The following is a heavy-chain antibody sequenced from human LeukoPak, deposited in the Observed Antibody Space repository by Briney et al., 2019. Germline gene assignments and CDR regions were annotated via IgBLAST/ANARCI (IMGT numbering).Heavy chain of an antibody. CDR1: GFTFSSYG. J-gene: IGHJ4*02. CDR2: IWYDGSNK. CDR3: ARDGGRITMIVVDIALDY. Sequence: GGSLRLSCAASGFTFSSYGMHWVHQAPGKGLEWVAVIWYDGSNKYYADSVKGRFTISRDNSKNTLYLQMNSLRAEDTAVYYCARDGGRITMIVVDIALDYWGQGTLVTVSS. V-gene: IGHV3-33*01. D-gene: IGHD3-22*01.